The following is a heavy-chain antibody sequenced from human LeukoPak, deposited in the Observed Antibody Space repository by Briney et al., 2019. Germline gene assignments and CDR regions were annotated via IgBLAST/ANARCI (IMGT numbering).Heavy chain of an antibody. D-gene: IGHD4-17*01. J-gene: IGHJ4*02. V-gene: IGHV3-30*18. Sequence: GGSLRLSCAASGFAFSSYGMHWVRQAPGKGLEWVAVISYDGSNKYYADSVKGRFTISRDNSKNTLYLQMNSLRAEDTAVYYCAKVGGSDYGDYAYYFDYWGQGTQVTVSS. CDR1: GFAFSSYG. CDR2: ISYDGSNK. CDR3: AKVGGSDYGDYAYYFDY.